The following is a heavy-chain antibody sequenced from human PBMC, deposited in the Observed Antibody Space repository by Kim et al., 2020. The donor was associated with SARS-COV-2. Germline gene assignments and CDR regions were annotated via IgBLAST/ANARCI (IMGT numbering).Heavy chain of an antibody. V-gene: IGHV1-2*02. CDR2: INPNSGGT. J-gene: IGHJ4*02. CDR1: GYTFTGYY. CDR3: ARDSLKWPEYYYDSSGYYPDY. Sequence: ASVKVSCKASGYTFTGYYMHWVRQAPGQGLEWMGWINPNSGGTNYAQKFQGRVTMTRDTSISTAYMELSRLRSDDTAVYYCARDSLKWPEYYYDSSGYYPDYWGQGTLVTVSS. D-gene: IGHD3-22*01.